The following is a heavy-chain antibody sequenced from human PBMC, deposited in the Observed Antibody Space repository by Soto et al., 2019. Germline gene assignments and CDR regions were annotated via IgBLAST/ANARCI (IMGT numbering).Heavy chain of an antibody. CDR1: GGSFSGYY. J-gene: IGHJ5*02. Sequence: SDTLSLTCAVYGGSFSGYYWTWIRQPPGKGLEWIGSIYYSGSTYYNPSLKSRVTISVDTSKNQFSLKLSSVTAADTAVYYCAKGGLVGGSSHGWFDPWGQGILVTVSS. V-gene: IGHV4-34*01. CDR2: IYYSGST. CDR3: AKGGLVGGSSHGWFDP. D-gene: IGHD3-10*01.